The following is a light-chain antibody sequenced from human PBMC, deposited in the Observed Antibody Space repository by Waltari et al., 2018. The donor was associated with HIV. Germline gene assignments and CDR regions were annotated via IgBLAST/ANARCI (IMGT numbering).Light chain of an antibody. CDR3: QSYDSSLSGVV. CDR1: SSNIGAGYD. Sequence: QSVLTQPPSVSGAPGQRVTISCTGSSSNIGAGYDVHWYQQLPGTAPKRLIYGNSNRPSGVPDRCSGSKSGTSASLAITGLQAEDEADYYCQSYDSSLSGVVFGGGTKLTVL. V-gene: IGLV1-40*01. J-gene: IGLJ2*01. CDR2: GNS.